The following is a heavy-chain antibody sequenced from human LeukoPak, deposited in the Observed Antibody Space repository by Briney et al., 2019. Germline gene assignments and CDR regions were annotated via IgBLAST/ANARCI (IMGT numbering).Heavy chain of an antibody. CDR3: ARAPSEVGGYYPEYFRH. V-gene: IGHV3-74*01. CDR2: IKSDGKT. Sequence: GGSLSLSCEAYGFTFSRYWMHWHGQAQGQGLMWFFGIKSDGKTNYADSVKGRFTISRDNAKDTVSLQMDSLRAEYPCVYYCARAPSEVGGYYPEYFRHWGQGTLVTVSS. CDR1: GFTFSRYW. D-gene: IGHD3-22*01. J-gene: IGHJ1*01.